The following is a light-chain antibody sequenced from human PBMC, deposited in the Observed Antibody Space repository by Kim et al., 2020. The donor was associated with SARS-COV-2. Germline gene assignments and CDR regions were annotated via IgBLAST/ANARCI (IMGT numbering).Light chain of an antibody. CDR2: GKN. J-gene: IGLJ1*01. V-gene: IGLV3-19*01. CDR3: NSRDSSGNHYV. Sequence: ALGTTIRITCQGDSLRNYYATWYQQKPGTAPVLVIYGKNNRPSGIPDRFSGSNSGTPASLTITGAQAEDEADYYCNSRDSSGNHYVFGTGTKVTVL. CDR1: SLRNYY.